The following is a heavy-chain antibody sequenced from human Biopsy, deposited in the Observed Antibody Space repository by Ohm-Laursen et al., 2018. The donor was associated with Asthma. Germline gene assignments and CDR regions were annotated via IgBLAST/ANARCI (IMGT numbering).Heavy chain of an antibody. V-gene: IGHV3-30*15. CDR2: ITYDGSKT. D-gene: IGHD6-6*01. CDR3: ARGKTWGRSYYFDY. J-gene: IGHJ4*02. CDR1: GFRFSSYA. Sequence: SLRLSCTASGFRFSSYAMHWVRQAPGKGLEWVALITYDGSKTIYGDSVRGRFTVSGDSSTNTLYLQMSSLRPEDTAVCYCARGKTWGRSYYFDYWGQGTLVTVSS.